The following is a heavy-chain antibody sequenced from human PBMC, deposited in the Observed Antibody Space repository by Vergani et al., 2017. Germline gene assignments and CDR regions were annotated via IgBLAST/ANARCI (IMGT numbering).Heavy chain of an antibody. V-gene: IGHV3-23*01. CDR3: ARVHSNFWSGYRGFYMDV. D-gene: IGHD3-3*01. J-gene: IGHJ6*03. CDR1: GFTFSSYA. Sequence: EVQLLESGGGLVQPGGSLRLSCAASGFTFSSYAMSWVRQAPGKGLEWVSAISGSGGSTYYADSVKGRFTISRDNSKNTLYLQMNSLRAEDTAVYYCARVHSNFWSGYRGFYMDVWGKGTTVTVSS. CDR2: ISGSGGST.